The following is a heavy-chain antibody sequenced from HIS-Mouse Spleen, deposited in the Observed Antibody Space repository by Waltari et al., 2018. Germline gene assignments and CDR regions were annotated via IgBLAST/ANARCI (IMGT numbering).Heavy chain of an antibody. CDR1: GFPFSSRG. Sequence: EVQLVESGGGLVQPGGSLRLSCAASGFPFSSRGIRWVRQAPGKGLEWVANIKQDGSEKYYVDSVKGRFTISRDNAKNSLYLQMNSLRAEDTAVYYCAKASSGWLDYWGQGTLVTVSS. CDR2: IKQDGSEK. V-gene: IGHV3-7*01. D-gene: IGHD6-19*01. J-gene: IGHJ4*02. CDR3: AKASSGWLDY.